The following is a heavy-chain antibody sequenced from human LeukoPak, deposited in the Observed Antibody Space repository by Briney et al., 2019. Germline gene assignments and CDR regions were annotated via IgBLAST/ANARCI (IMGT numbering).Heavy chain of an antibody. Sequence: PGGSLRLSCAASGFTFSSYAMSWVRQAPGKGLEWVSAISGSGGSTYYADSVKGRFTISRDNSKNTLYLQMNSLRAEDTAVHYCAKGTYYYDSRILDYWGQGTLVTVSS. V-gene: IGHV3-23*01. D-gene: IGHD3-22*01. CDR2: ISGSGGST. J-gene: IGHJ4*02. CDR3: AKGTYYYDSRILDY. CDR1: GFTFSSYA.